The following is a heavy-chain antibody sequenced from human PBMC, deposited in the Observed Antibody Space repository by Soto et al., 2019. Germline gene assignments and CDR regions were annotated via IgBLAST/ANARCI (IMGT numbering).Heavy chain of an antibody. CDR1: GFTFSSYA. Sequence: GGSLRLSCAASGFTFSSYAMSWVRQAPGKGLEWVSAISGSGGSTYYADSVKGRFTISRDNSKNTLYLQMNSLRAEDTAVYYCTRCSSTSSPSLLDYGMDVWGQGTTVTVSS. J-gene: IGHJ6*02. V-gene: IGHV3-23*01. CDR3: TRCSSTSSPSLLDYGMDV. CDR2: ISGSGGST. D-gene: IGHD2-2*01.